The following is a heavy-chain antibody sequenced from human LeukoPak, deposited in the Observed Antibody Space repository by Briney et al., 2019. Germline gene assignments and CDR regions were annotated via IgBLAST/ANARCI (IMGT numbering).Heavy chain of an antibody. Sequence: SETLSLTGTVSGGSISSYYWSWIRQPPGKGLEWVGYIYYSGSTNYNPSLKSRVTISVDTSKNQFSLKLSSVTAADTAVYYCARGGVAATDYYYYMDVWGKGTTVTVSS. CDR3: ARGGVAATDYYYYMDV. CDR1: GGSISSYY. CDR2: IYYSGST. V-gene: IGHV4-59*01. J-gene: IGHJ6*03. D-gene: IGHD2-15*01.